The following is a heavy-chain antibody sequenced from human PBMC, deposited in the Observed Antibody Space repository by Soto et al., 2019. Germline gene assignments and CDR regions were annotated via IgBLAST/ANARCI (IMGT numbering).Heavy chain of an antibody. CDR3: ARGAGSWPYYFDE. J-gene: IGHJ4*02. V-gene: IGHV1-2*04. D-gene: IGHD2-15*01. CDR2: INPNSGGT. Sequence: ASVKVSCKASGYTFTGYYMRWVRQAPGQGLEWMGWINPNSGGTNYAQKFQGWVTMTRDTSISTAYMELSRLRSDDTAVYYCARGAGSWPYYFDEWGQGTLVTVSS. CDR1: GYTFTGYY.